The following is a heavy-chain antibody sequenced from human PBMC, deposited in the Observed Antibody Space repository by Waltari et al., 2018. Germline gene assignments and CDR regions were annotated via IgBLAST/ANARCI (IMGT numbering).Heavy chain of an antibody. J-gene: IGHJ3*02. CDR1: GYTFTGYY. V-gene: IGHV1-2*02. CDR3: AVTMSGTRDDGFNI. Sequence: QVQLVQSGAEVKKPGASVKVSCKASGYTFTGYYMHWVRQVAGQGLAWMGDINPNSGDKNNALRGQVRGNMTRNTSISTDYMELSRLKSEDAAVYYCAVTMSGTRDDGFNIVGQGTMVTVSS. D-gene: IGHD6-13*01. CDR2: INPNSGDK.